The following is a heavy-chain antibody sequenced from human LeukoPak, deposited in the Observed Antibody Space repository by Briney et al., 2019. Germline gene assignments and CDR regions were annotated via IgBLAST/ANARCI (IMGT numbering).Heavy chain of an antibody. D-gene: IGHD6-13*01. CDR3: AKDLHIAAAAPIDY. CDR2: ISGSGGST. CDR1: GFTFSSYA. Sequence: PGGSLRLSCAASGFTFSSYAMGWVRQAPGKGLEWVSVISGSGGSTYYADSVKGRFTISRDNSKNTLYLQMNSLRAEDTAVYYCAKDLHIAAAAPIDYWGQGTLVTVSS. J-gene: IGHJ4*02. V-gene: IGHV3-23*01.